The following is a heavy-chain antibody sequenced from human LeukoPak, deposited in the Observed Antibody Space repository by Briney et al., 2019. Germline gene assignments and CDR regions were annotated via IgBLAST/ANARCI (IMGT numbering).Heavy chain of an antibody. CDR1: GVTFSTNS. V-gene: IGHV1-69*13. Sequence: GASVKVSCKASGVTFSTNSFSWVRQAPGQGPEWMGGLMPQYETTFYAQSFQGRVTITADDSTSTLYMELSSLRSEDTAMYYCARRMEGEPGSFDFWGQGTLVTVSS. CDR3: ARRMEGEPGSFDF. CDR2: LMPQYETT. D-gene: IGHD1-14*01. J-gene: IGHJ4*02.